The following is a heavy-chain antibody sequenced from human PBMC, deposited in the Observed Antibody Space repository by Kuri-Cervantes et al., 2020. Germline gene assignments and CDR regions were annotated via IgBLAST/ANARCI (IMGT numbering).Heavy chain of an antibody. D-gene: IGHD1-1*01. CDR2: ISSSGSTI. CDR1: GFTFSDYY. Sequence: GESLKISCAASGFTFSDYYMSWIRQAPGKGLEWVSYISSSGSTIYYADSVKGRFTISRDNAKNSLYLQMNSLRAEDTAVYYCTTWTFPPPTPHDYWGQGTLVTDSS. CDR3: TTWTFPPPTPHDY. J-gene: IGHJ4*02. V-gene: IGHV3-11*04.